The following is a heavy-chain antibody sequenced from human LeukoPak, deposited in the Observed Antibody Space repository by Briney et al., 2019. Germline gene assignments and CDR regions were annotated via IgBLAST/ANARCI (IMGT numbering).Heavy chain of an antibody. CDR2: ISYDGIIE. D-gene: IGHD6-13*01. J-gene: IGHJ5*02. V-gene: IGHV3-30*04. CDR1: GFAFSSYA. CDR3: ARKAIAESHWFDP. Sequence: GRSLRLSCAASGFAFSSYAMHWVRQAPGKGLEWVAIISYDGIIEDYSDSVKGRFTISRDNAKNSLYLQMNSLRAEDTAVYYCARKAIAESHWFDPWGQGTLVTVSS.